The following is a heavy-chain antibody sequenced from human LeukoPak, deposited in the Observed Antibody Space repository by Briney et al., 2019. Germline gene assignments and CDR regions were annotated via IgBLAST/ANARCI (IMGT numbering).Heavy chain of an antibody. CDR1: GFTFGNYW. CDR2: IKNDGGAT. D-gene: IGHD2-8*01. Sequence: TRGSLRLSCVASGFTFGNYWMNWVRQAPGKGLEWVANIKNDGGATYYLDSVKDRFTISRDNAKSSLYLQMDSLRAEDTAVYYCNGPTYWGQGTLVTVSS. V-gene: IGHV3-7*05. J-gene: IGHJ4*02. CDR3: NGPTY.